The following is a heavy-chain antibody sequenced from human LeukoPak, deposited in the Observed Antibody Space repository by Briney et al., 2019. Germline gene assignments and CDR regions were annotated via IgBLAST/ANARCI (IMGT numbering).Heavy chain of an antibody. CDR1: RYTFTCYY. D-gene: IGHD1-26*01. J-gene: IGHJ4*02. CDR3: SRQYSGCYHLLDY. CDR2: INPNSGGT. Sequence: ASVKLSFNCSRYTFTCYYRHWVREAPGQGLEWMGWINPNSGGTNYAQKFQGRVNMTRDTSISTDYMQLSRLRSDDTAVYYGSRQYSGCYHLLDYWGQGTLVTVSS. V-gene: IGHV1-2*02.